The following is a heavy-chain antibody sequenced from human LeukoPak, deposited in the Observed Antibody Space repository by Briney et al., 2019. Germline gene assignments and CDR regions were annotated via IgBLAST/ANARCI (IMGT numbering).Heavy chain of an antibody. J-gene: IGHJ4*02. CDR1: GASMSGQH. D-gene: IGHD2-8*01. Sequence: PSETLSLTCTVSGASMSGQHWSWIRQAPGKGLERIAWIHYDGRTNYNPSLKSRLSLSVDTSTNQFSLSLNSVTAADTAVYFCARHLNGGTHPLDNWGPGIRVIVSP. CDR3: ARHLNGGTHPLDN. CDR2: IHYDGRT. V-gene: IGHV4-59*08.